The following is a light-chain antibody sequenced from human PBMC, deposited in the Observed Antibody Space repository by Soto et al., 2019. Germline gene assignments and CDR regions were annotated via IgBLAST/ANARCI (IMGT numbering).Light chain of an antibody. V-gene: IGKV3-15*01. CDR2: GAS. Sequence: EIVMTQSPATLSVSPGERATLSCRASQSVSSNLAGYQQKPAQAPRRLIYGASTRATGIPARFSGSGSGTESTLTISSLQSEDFAVYYCQQYNNGPQTFGQGTKVEIK. CDR3: QQYNNGPQT. CDR1: QSVSSN. J-gene: IGKJ1*01.